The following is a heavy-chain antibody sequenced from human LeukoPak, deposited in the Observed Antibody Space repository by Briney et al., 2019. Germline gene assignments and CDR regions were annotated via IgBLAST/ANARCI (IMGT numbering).Heavy chain of an antibody. Sequence: SETLSLICTASGGSISSYYWSWIRQPAGKGLEWIGRIYTSGSTNYNPSLKSRVTMSVGTSKNQFSLKLSSVTAADTAVYYCARVLLTGHWFDPWGQGTLVTVSS. CDR1: GGSISSYY. J-gene: IGHJ5*02. V-gene: IGHV4-4*07. D-gene: IGHD2-21*01. CDR2: IYTSGST. CDR3: ARVLLTGHWFDP.